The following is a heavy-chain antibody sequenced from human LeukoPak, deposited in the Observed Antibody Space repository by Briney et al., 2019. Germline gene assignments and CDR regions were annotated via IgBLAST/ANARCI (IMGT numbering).Heavy chain of an antibody. J-gene: IGHJ4*02. CDR2: ISGSGGST. CDR3: ARGRPDYFDY. V-gene: IGHV3-23*01. CDR1: GFTFSSYA. Sequence: PGGSLRLSCAASGFTFSSYAMSWVRQAPGKGLEWVSAISGSGGSTYYADSVKGRFTISRDNAKNSLYLQMNSLRAEDRAVYYCARGRPDYFDYWGQGTLVTVSS. D-gene: IGHD6-25*01.